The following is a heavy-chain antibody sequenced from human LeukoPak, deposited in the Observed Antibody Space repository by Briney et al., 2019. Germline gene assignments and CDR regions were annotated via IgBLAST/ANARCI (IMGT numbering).Heavy chain of an antibody. CDR3: ARAHGYCTNGVCYSYYFDY. CDR2: ISSSSSTI. Sequence: GGSLRLSCAASGFTFSSYSMNWVRQAPGKGPEWVSYISSSSSTIYYADSVKGRFTISRDNAKNSLYLQMNSLRAEDTAVYYCARAHGYCTNGVCYSYYFDYWGQGTLVTVSS. V-gene: IGHV3-48*04. J-gene: IGHJ4*02. CDR1: GFTFSSYS. D-gene: IGHD2-8*01.